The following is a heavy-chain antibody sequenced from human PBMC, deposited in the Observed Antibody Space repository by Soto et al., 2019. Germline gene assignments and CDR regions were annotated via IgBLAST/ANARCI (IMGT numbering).Heavy chain of an antibody. Sequence: GESLKISCEGSGYSFDNYWIGWVRQMPGKGLEWMAIIYPADSDSRYSPSFQGQVTISADQSISTAYLQWSSLRASDTAIYYCVRYRSRDYYYGMDVWGQGTTVTVSS. CDR1: GYSFDNYW. J-gene: IGHJ6*02. CDR3: VRYRSRDYYYGMDV. CDR2: IYPADSDS. V-gene: IGHV5-51*01. D-gene: IGHD1-26*01.